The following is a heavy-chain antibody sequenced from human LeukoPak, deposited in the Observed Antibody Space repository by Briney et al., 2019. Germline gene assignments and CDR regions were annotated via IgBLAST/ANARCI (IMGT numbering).Heavy chain of an antibody. J-gene: IGHJ4*02. D-gene: IGHD2-15*01. CDR1: GLTFRTTW. CDR3: AAQDFDY. CDR2: MNGEGTTI. V-gene: IGHV3-74*01. Sequence: PGGSLRLSCATSGLTFRTTWMHWVRQAPGKGLMWVSRMNGEGTTIDYADSVKGRFTVSRDYAKNTLFLQMNSLRAEDTAVYYCAAQDFDYWGQGTLVTVSS.